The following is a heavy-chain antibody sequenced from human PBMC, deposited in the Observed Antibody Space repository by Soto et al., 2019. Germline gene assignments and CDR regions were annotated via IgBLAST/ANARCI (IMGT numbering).Heavy chain of an antibody. J-gene: IGHJ4*02. V-gene: IGHV3-48*03. Sequence: GGFLRLSCAASGFTFSSYEMNWVRQAPGKGLEWVSYISSSGSTIYYADSVKGRFTISRDNAKNSLYLQMNSLRAEDTAVYYCARAHPRYYFDYWGQGTLVTVSS. CDR3: ARAHPRYYFDY. CDR2: ISSSGSTI. CDR1: GFTFSSYE.